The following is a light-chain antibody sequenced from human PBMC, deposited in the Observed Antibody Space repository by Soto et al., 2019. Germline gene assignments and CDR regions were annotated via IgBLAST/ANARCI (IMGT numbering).Light chain of an antibody. Sequence: EIVLTQSPGTLSLSPGERATLSCMASQSVFRSLAWYQQRPGQAPRLLISDASNRATGVPARFSGSGSGTDFTLTVSSLEPEDFAVYYCQQRNILPLTFGGGTKVDIK. J-gene: IGKJ4*01. CDR2: DAS. CDR3: QQRNILPLT. V-gene: IGKV3-11*01. CDR1: QSVFRS.